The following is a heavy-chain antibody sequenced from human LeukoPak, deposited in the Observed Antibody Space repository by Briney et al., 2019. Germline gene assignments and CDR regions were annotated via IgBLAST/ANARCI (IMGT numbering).Heavy chain of an antibody. CDR1: GYSFTSYW. V-gene: IGHV5-51*01. Sequence: GESLKISCKGSGYSFTSYWIAGVRQMPGKGLEWMGIIHPGDSDTRYSPSSQGQVTISADKSISTAYLQWSSLQASDTAMYYCARQTSMDVWGQGTTVTVSS. CDR2: IHPGDSDT. CDR3: ARQTSMDV. J-gene: IGHJ6*02.